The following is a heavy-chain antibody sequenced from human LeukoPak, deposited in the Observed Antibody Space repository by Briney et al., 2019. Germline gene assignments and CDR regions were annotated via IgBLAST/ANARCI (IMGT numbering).Heavy chain of an antibody. CDR3: ARGGAYYGSESYAFDI. V-gene: IGHV1-69*04. CDR2: IIPILGIA. D-gene: IGHD3-10*01. J-gene: IGHJ3*02. Sequence: ASVKVSCNASGGTFSTYAISWVRQAPGQGLEWMGRIIPILGIANYAQKFQGRVTITADKSTSTAYMELSSLRSEDTAVYYCARGGAYYGSESYAFDIWGQGTMVTVSS. CDR1: GGTFSTYA.